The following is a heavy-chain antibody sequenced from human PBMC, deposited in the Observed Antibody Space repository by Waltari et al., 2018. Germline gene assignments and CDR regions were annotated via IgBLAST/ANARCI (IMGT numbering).Heavy chain of an antibody. Sequence: QVQLVQSGAEVKKPGSSVKVSCKASGGTFSIYPITWVGPAPGQGLECMGGIIPIFGPTNYAPNFQGRLTISADESTGTTYMELRSLRSEDTAVYYCARHLDITANGVCPDCFDSWGQGTLVTVSS. CDR3: ARHLDITANGVCPDCFDS. V-gene: IGHV1-69*01. D-gene: IGHD2-8*01. CDR2: IIPIFGPT. CDR1: GGTFSIYP. J-gene: IGHJ4*02.